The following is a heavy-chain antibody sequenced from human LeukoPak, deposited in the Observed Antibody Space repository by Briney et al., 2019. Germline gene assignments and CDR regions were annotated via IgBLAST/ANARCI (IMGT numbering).Heavy chain of an antibody. CDR1: GFTFSSYA. CDR3: ASRSSSLNWYFDL. J-gene: IGHJ2*01. CDR2: ISGNGGNT. Sequence: GGSLRLSCAAFGFTFSSYAMTWVRQAPGKGLEWVSGISGNGGNTYYADSVKGRFTISRDNSKETLYLQMNSLRAGDTAVYYCASRSSSLNWYFDLWGRGTLVTVSS. D-gene: IGHD2-2*01. V-gene: IGHV3-23*01.